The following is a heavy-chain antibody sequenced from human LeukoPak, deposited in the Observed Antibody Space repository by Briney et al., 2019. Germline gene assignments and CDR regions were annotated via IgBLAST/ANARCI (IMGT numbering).Heavy chain of an antibody. CDR1: GFTFSNYA. V-gene: IGHV3-23*01. CDR3: AKDDYYDSSGHIAGWFDY. D-gene: IGHD3-22*01. CDR2: ISGNGERT. J-gene: IGHJ4*02. Sequence: GGSLTLSCAASGFTFSNYAMSWVRQAPGKGLEWVSIISGNGERTYYADSVKGRFSISRDNSKNTLYLQMNSLRAEDTAVYYCAKDDYYDSSGHIAGWFDYWGQGTLVTVSS.